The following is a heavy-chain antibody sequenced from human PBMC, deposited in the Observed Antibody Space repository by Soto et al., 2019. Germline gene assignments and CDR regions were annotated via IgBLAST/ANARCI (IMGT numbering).Heavy chain of an antibody. D-gene: IGHD5-12*01. J-gene: IGHJ6*02. CDR2: ISSSGSTI. CDR1: GFTFSSYE. CDR3: AREHRGNYYYYGMDV. V-gene: IGHV3-48*03. Sequence: EVQLVESGGGLVQPGGSLRLSCAASGFTFSSYEMNWVRQAPGKGLEWVSYISSSGSTIYYADSVKGRFTISRDNAKNSLYLQMNSLRAEDTAVYYCAREHRGNYYYYGMDVWGQGTTFTVSS.